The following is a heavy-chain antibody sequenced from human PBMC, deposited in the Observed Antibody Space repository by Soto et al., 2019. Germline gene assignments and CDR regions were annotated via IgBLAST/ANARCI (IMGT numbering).Heavy chain of an antibody. V-gene: IGHV1-69*08. J-gene: IGHJ4*02. CDR3: ARDRGYSSSWRYYFDY. Sequence: QVQLVQSGAEVKKPGSSVKVSCKASGGTFSSYTISWVRQAPGQGLEWMGRIIPILGIANYAQKFQGRVTITADKYTSTAYMEMSSLRSEDTAVYYRARDRGYSSSWRYYFDYWGQGTLVTVSS. CDR1: GGTFSSYT. CDR2: IIPILGIA. D-gene: IGHD6-13*01.